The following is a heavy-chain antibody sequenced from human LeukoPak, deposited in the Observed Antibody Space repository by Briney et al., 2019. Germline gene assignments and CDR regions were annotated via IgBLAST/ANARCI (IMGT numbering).Heavy chain of an antibody. CDR3: ARETYYYGMDV. J-gene: IGHJ6*02. CDR1: GFTFSSYD. V-gene: IGHV3-13*01. CDR2: IGTAGDT. Sequence: GGSLRLSCAASGFTFSSYDMHWVRQAPGKGLEWVSAIGTAGDTYYPGSVKGRFTISRENAKNSLYLQMNSLRAGDTAVYYCARETYYYGMDVWGQGTTVTVSS.